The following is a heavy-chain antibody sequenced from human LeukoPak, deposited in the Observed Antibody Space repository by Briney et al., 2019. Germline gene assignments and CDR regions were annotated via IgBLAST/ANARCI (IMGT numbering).Heavy chain of an antibody. Sequence: SVKVSCKASGGTFTSYAISWVRQAPGQGLEWMGRIIPIFGKANSAQKFQGRVTITTDEYTSTANMELSSLRSEDTDVYYCAVTHYYDSSGYYSTDYWGQGTLVTVSS. D-gene: IGHD3-22*01. CDR1: GGTFTSYA. CDR3: AVTHYYDSSGYYSTDY. J-gene: IGHJ4*02. CDR2: IIPIFGKA. V-gene: IGHV1-69*05.